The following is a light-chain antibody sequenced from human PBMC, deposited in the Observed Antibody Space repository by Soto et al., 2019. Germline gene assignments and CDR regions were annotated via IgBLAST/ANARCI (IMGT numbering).Light chain of an antibody. CDR2: DAS. Sequence: DIQMTQSPSTLSASVGDIVTINCRASEVITNRLAWYQQKPGKAPKVLIYDASNLESGVPSRFSGSRSGTEFILTISSLQPDDFATYYCQHYGGMWTFGQGTKVDIK. J-gene: IGKJ1*01. CDR1: EVITNR. V-gene: IGKV1-5*01. CDR3: QHYGGMWT.